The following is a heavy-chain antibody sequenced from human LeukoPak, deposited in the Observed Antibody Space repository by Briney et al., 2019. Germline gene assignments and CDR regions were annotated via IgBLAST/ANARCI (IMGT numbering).Heavy chain of an antibody. D-gene: IGHD3-16*01. V-gene: IGHV3-23*01. CDR3: TKVLVGGVMALVYFDS. J-gene: IGHJ4*02. CDR1: GFTFNNFA. CDR2: LSGSGGST. Sequence: GGSLRLSCATSGFTFNNFAMSWIRQAPGKGLEWVAALSGSGGSTYYADSVKGRFTISRDNSKDTLYLQMHSLRAEDTAIYFCTKVLVGGVMALVYFDSWGQGTLVTVSS.